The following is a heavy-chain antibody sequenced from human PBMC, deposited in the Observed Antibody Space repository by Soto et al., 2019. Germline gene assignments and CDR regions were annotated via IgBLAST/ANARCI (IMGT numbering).Heavy chain of an antibody. CDR1: GDSVSSNSAA. J-gene: IGHJ6*03. CDR2: TYYRSKWYN. Sequence: PSQTLSLTCAISGDSVSSNSAAWNWIRQSPSRGLEWLGRTYYRSKWYNDYAVSVKSRITINPDTSKNQFSLQLNSVTPEDTAVYYCARGYSSSFLSYYYYYMDVWGKGTTVTVSS. CDR3: ARGYSSSFLSYYYYYMDV. V-gene: IGHV6-1*01. D-gene: IGHD6-6*01.